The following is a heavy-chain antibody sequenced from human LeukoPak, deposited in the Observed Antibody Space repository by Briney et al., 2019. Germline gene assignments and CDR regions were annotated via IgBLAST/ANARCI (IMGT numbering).Heavy chain of an antibody. CDR1: GGSISSSSYY. CDR2: IYYYRGST. V-gene: IGHV4-39*01. J-gene: IGHJ4*02. CDR3: ATNIAALTPWYFDY. D-gene: IGHD6-13*01. Sequence: SQTLSLTCTVSGGSISSSSYYWGWIRQPPGKGLEWIGSIYYYRGSTYYNPSLKSRVTISVDTSKNQFSLKLSSVTAADTAVYYCATNIAALTPWYFDYWGQGTLVTVSS.